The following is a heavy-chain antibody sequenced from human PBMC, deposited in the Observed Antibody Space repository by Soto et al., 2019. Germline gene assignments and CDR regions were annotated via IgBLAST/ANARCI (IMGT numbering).Heavy chain of an antibody. CDR2: IKSKTDGGTT. J-gene: IGHJ2*01. V-gene: IGHV3-15*07. D-gene: IGHD3-10*02. CDR3: FFQAEDGIRGVRSVSAFLLNRSSDL. Sequence: KGLEWVGRIKSKTDGGTTDYAAPVKGRFTISRDDSKNTLYLQMNSLKTEDTAVYYFFFQAEDGIRGVRSVSAFLLNRSSDL.